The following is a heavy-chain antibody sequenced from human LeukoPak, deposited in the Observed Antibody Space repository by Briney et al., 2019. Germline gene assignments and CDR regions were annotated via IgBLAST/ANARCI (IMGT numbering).Heavy chain of an antibody. CDR2: IIPIFGTT. J-gene: IGHJ6*03. V-gene: IGHV1-69*13. CDR3: ARCGAGDYNNHHNPYYNYMGV. D-gene: IGHD4-11*01. CDR1: GGTFSSDA. Sequence: SVKVSCKASGGTFSSDAISWVRQAPGQGLEWMGGIIPIFGTTEYAQKFQGRVTITSDESTSTAYMELHTLTSDDTAVYFCARCGAGDYNNHHNPYYNYMGVWGKGTTVTV.